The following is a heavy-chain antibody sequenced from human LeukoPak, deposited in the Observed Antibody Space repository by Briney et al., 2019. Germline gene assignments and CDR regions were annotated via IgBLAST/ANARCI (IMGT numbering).Heavy chain of an antibody. D-gene: IGHD3-3*01. CDR1: GFTFSSYS. CDR3: AREQYYDFWSGPPHFFDY. CDR2: ISSSSSTI. J-gene: IGHJ4*02. Sequence: GGSLRLSCAASGFTFSSYSMNWGRQAPGKGLERVSYISSSSSTIYYADSVKGRFTISRDNAKNSLYLQMNSLRAEDTAVYYCAREQYYDFWSGPPHFFDYWGQGTLVTVSS. V-gene: IGHV3-48*04.